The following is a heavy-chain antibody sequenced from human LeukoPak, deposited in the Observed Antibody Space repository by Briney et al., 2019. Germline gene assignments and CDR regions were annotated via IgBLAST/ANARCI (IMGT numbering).Heavy chain of an antibody. V-gene: IGHV4-39*07. CDR3: AKSRDFWSGYYYFDY. CDR1: GGSISSSSYY. J-gene: IGHJ4*02. CDR2: IYYSGST. D-gene: IGHD3-3*01. Sequence: SETLSLTCTVSGGSISSSSYYWGWIRQPPGKGLEWIGSIYYSGSTYYNPSLKSRVTISVDTSKNQFSLKLSSVTAADTAVYYCAKSRDFWSGYYYFDYWGQGTLVTVSS.